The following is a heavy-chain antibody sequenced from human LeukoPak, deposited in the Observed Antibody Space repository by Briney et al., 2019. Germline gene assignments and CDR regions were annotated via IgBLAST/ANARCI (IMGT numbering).Heavy chain of an antibody. CDR2: ISGGGTPT. CDR1: GFTFSDYA. V-gene: IGHV3-23*01. D-gene: IGHD5-24*01. CDR3: ARDLDDYNDFPPIFQY. Sequence: GGSLRLSCVVSGFTFSDYAMSWVRQAPGEGLEWVSAISGGGTPTFYADSVKGRFITSRDNSKNTLYLQMNSLRVEDTAVYYCARDLDDYNDFPPIFQYWGQGTQVIVSS. J-gene: IGHJ1*01.